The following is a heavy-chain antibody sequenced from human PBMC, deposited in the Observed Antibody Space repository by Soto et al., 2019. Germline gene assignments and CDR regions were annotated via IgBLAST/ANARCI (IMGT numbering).Heavy chain of an antibody. J-gene: IGHJ4*02. D-gene: IGHD6-19*01. CDR1: GFSLSTSGMC. V-gene: IGHV2-70*01. CDR3: ARGPAVATHFHX. CDR2: SDWDDDK. Sequence: PTLVNPTQTLTLTCTFSGFSLSTSGMCVIWIRHPPGNALEWLALSDWDDDKYYSTSLKTRLAISKDTSKNQLVLTMTNMEPVDTATYYCARGPAVATHFHXWGQGTLFTVSX.